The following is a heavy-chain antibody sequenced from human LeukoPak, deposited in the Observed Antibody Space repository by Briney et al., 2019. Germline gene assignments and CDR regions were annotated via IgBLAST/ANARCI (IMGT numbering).Heavy chain of an antibody. CDR2: ISAYNGNT. Sequence: ASVKVSCKASGYTFTSYGISWVRQAPGQGLEWMGWISAYNGNTNYAQKLQGRVTMTTDTSTSTAYMELRSLRSDDTAVYYWASVYCSGVSCYLYGMEVWGQGTTVTVSS. V-gene: IGHV1-18*01. CDR3: ASVYCSGVSCYLYGMEV. D-gene: IGHD2-15*01. CDR1: GYTFTSYG. J-gene: IGHJ6*02.